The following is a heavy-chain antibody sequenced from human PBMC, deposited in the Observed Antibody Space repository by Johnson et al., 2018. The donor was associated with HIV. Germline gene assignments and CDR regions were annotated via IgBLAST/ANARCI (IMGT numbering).Heavy chain of an antibody. CDR3: AKDQRPPPDYVDYGVLDAFDI. CDR2: IRYDGSNK. D-gene: IGHD4-17*01. J-gene: IGHJ3*02. V-gene: IGHV3-30*02. Sequence: QVQLVESGGGVVQPGGSLRLSCAASGFTFSRYGMHWVRQAPGKGLEWVAFIRYDGSNKYYADSVKGRFTISRDNSKNTLYLQMNSLRAEDTAVYYCAKDQRPPPDYVDYGVLDAFDIWGQGTMVTVSS. CDR1: GFTFSRYG.